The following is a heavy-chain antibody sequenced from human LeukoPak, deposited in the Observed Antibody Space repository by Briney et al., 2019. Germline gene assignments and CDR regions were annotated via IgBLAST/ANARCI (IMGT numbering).Heavy chain of an antibody. D-gene: IGHD2-21*02. Sequence: SVKVSCKASGGTFSSYAISWVRQAPGRGLEWMGRIIPILGIANYAQKFQGRVTITADKSTSTAYMELSSLRSEDTAVYYCARDIVVVTASGMDVRGQGTTVTVSS. CDR2: IIPILGIA. V-gene: IGHV1-69*04. CDR1: GGTFSSYA. J-gene: IGHJ6*02. CDR3: ARDIVVVTASGMDV.